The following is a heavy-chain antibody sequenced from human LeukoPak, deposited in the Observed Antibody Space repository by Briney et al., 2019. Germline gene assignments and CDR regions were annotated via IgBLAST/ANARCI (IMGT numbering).Heavy chain of an antibody. CDR1: GGSFSGYY. CDR2: INHSGST. Sequence: PSETLSLTCAVYGGSFSGYYWSWIRQPPGKGLEWIGEINHSGSTNYNPSLKSRVTISVDTSKNQFSLKLSSVTAADTAVYYCARGRHRLYYYDSSGYYPHYFDYWGQGTLVTVSS. CDR3: ARGRHRLYYYDSSGYYPHYFDY. D-gene: IGHD3-22*01. J-gene: IGHJ4*02. V-gene: IGHV4-34*01.